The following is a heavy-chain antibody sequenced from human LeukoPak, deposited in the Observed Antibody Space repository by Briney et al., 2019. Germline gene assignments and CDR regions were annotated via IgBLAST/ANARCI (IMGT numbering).Heavy chain of an antibody. J-gene: IGHJ4*02. V-gene: IGHV3-33*08. D-gene: IGHD3-10*01. CDR1: GFTFSNYA. Sequence: PGASLRLSCAASGFTFSNYAMSWVRQAPGKGLEWVAVIWYDGSNKYYADSVKGRFTISRDNSKNTLYLQMDSLRAEDTAVYYCARDRGFGAPDYWGQGTLVTVSS. CDR3: ARDRGFGAPDY. CDR2: IWYDGSNK.